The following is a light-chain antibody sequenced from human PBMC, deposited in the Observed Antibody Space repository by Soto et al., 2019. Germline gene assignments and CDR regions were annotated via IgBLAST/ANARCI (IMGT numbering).Light chain of an antibody. J-gene: IGKJ1*01. V-gene: IGKV3-20*01. CDR1: QSVSSSN. Sequence: EIVLTQSPGTLSLSPGERATLSCRASQSVSSSNLAWYQQKPGQPPRLLIYGASSRATGVPDRFSGSGSGTDFTLTINRLEPEDFAVYFCQEYDNWPPWTFGQGTKVDIK. CDR3: QEYDNWPPWT. CDR2: GAS.